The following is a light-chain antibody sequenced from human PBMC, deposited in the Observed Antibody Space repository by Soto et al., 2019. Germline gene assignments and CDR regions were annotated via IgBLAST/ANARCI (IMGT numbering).Light chain of an antibody. CDR2: TDN. CDR3: AAWDDSLSGPV. J-gene: IGLJ2*01. Sequence: QSVLTQPPSASGTPGQRVTISCSGSSSNIGTNTVNWYQQLPGTAPKLLIYTDNQRPSGVPDRFSGSKSGTSASLTISGLQSVDDADYYCAAWDDSLSGPVFGGGTKLTVL. V-gene: IGLV1-44*01. CDR1: SSNIGTNT.